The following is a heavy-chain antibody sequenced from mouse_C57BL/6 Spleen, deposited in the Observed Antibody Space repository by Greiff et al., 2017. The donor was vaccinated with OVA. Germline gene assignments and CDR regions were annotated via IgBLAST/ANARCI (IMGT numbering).Heavy chain of an antibody. Sequence: EVLLVESEGGLVQPGSSMKLSCTASGFTFSDYYMAWVRQVPEKGLEWVANINYDGSSTYYLDSLKSRFIISRDNAKNILYLQMSSLKSEDTATYYCARDGGETGTGFAYWGQGTLVTVSA. CDR2: INYDGSST. CDR3: ARDGGETGTGFAY. CDR1: GFTFSDYY. V-gene: IGHV5-16*01. D-gene: IGHD4-1*01. J-gene: IGHJ3*01.